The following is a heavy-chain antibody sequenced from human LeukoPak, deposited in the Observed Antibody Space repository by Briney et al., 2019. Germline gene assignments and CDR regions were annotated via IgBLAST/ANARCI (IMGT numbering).Heavy chain of an antibody. D-gene: IGHD6-13*01. CDR2: IYTSGST. CDR3: ARAEVAAPGPYYFDY. CDR1: GGSISSGSYY. Sequence: PSQTLSLTCTVSGGSISSGSYYWSWIRQPAGKGLEWIGRIYTSGSTNYNPSLKSRVTISVDTSKNQFSLKLSSVTAADTAVYYCARAEVAAPGPYYFDYWGQGTLVTVSS. J-gene: IGHJ4*02. V-gene: IGHV4-61*02.